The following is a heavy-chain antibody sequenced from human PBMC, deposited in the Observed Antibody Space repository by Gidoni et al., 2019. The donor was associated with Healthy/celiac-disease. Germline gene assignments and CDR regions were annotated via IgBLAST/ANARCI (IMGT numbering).Heavy chain of an antibody. CDR2: INHSGST. D-gene: IGHD2-15*01. CDR3: ARYWRRSRAPADY. J-gene: IGHJ4*02. Sequence: QVQLQQWGAGLLKPSEPLSLTCAVYRGSFSGYYWSWIRQPPGKGLEWIGEINHSGSTNYNPSLKSRVTISVDTSKNQFSLKLSSVTAADTAVYYCARYWRRSRAPADYWGQGTLVTVSS. CDR1: RGSFSGYY. V-gene: IGHV4-34*01.